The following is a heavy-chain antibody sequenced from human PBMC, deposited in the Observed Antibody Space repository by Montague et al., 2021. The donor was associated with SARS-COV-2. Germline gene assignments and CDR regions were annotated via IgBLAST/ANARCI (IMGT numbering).Heavy chain of an antibody. D-gene: IGHD5-12*01. CDR1: GYIFISHW. V-gene: IGHV5-10-1*01. J-gene: IGHJ4*02. CDR3: ARRGRPYSGYTTGYFDY. CDR2: IDPSDSYT. Sequence: QSGAEVKTPGESLRISCKVSGYIFISHWITWVRQMPRKGLEWMGRIDPSDSYTNYSPSFQGHVSISVDKSISTAYLQWSSLKASDTAMYYCARRGRPYSGYTTGYFDYWGQGTLVTVSS.